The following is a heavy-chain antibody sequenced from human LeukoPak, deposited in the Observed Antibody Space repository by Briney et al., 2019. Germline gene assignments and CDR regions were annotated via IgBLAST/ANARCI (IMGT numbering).Heavy chain of an antibody. V-gene: IGHV4-59*01. CDR1: GGSISSYY. D-gene: IGHD1-26*01. CDR2: IYYSGST. J-gene: IGHJ4*02. Sequence: SETLSLTCTVSGGSISSYYWSWIRQPPGKGLEWIGYIYYSGSTNYNPSLKSRVTISVDTSKNQFSLKLSSVTAADTAVYYCARGVQVGATPYFDYWGQGTLVSVSP. CDR3: ARGVQVGATPYFDY.